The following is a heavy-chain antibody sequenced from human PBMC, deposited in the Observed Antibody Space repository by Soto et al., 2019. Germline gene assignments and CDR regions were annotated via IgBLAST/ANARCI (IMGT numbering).Heavy chain of an antibody. V-gene: IGHV3-23*01. J-gene: IGHJ4*02. CDR1: GFSFSSYA. CDR3: AKGAKILAWLTASYYYAS. D-gene: IGHD3-9*01. CDR2: ISRSGNST. Sequence: EVQVLESGGDLAQPGGSLRLSCAASGFSFSSYAMSWVRQSPGKGLEWVSSISRSGNSTYSADSVRGRFTISRDNSKTTLYLKRYRRRGEDRAVYYCAKGAKILAWLTASYYYASWGRGALVPAPS.